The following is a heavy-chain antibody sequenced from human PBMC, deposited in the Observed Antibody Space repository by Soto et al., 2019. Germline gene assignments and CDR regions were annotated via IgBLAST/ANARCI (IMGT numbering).Heavy chain of an antibody. J-gene: IGHJ4*02. Sequence: SETLSLTCTVSGGSISSGGYYWSWIRQHPGKGLEWIGYIYYSGSTYYNPSLKSRVTISVDTSKNQFSLKLSSVTAADTAVYYCSSSSWPDRYYFDYWGQGTLVTVSS. CDR2: IYYSGST. CDR3: SSSSWPDRYYFDY. V-gene: IGHV4-31*03. CDR1: GGSISSGGYY. D-gene: IGHD6-13*01.